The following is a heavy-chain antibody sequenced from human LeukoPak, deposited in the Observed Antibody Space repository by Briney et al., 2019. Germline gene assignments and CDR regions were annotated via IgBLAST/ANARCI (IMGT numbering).Heavy chain of an antibody. CDR1: GGSISSYY. CDR2: IYYSGST. CDR3: ARLRGNWFDP. J-gene: IGHJ5*02. Sequence: SETLSLTCTVSGGSISSYYWSWIRQPPGKGLEWNGYIYYSGSTNYNPSLKSRVTISVDTSKNQFSLKLSSVTAADTAVYYCARLRGNWFDPWGQGTLVTVSS. D-gene: IGHD3-10*01. V-gene: IGHV4-59*08.